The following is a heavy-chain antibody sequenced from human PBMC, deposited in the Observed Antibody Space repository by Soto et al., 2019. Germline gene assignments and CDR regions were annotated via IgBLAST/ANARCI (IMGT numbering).Heavy chain of an antibody. Sequence: EVQLVESGGGLVQPGGSLRLSCAASGFTFSSYWMHWVRQAPGKGLVWVSRINSDGSSTSYADSVKGRFTISRDNAKNTRYLQRNSLRAEDTAVYYCASGESLNWYFDLWGRGTLVTVSS. J-gene: IGHJ2*01. CDR2: INSDGSST. D-gene: IGHD2-21*01. CDR1: GFTFSSYW. CDR3: ASGESLNWYFDL. V-gene: IGHV3-74*01.